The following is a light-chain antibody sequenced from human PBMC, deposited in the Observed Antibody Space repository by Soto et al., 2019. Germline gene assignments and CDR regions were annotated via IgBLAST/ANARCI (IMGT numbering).Light chain of an antibody. V-gene: IGKV3-20*01. CDR2: GAS. Sequence: EILLTQSPGTLSLSPGERATLSCRASQSISSYLAWYQQKPGQAPRLLIYGASSRATGIPDRFSGSGSGTDFTLTISRLEPEDFAVYYCQQYGSSPPITFGQGTRLEIK. CDR1: QSISSY. J-gene: IGKJ5*01. CDR3: QQYGSSPPIT.